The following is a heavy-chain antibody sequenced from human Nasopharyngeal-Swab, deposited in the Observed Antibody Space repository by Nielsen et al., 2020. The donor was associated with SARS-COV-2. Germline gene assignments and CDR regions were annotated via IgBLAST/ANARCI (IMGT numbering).Heavy chain of an antibody. D-gene: IGHD2-2*01. CDR2: INHSGST. J-gene: IGHJ6*02. CDR3: ARGKVVPAARHYYYYYGMDV. CDR1: GGSFSGYY. Sequence: GSLRLSCAVYGGSFSGYYWSWIRQPPGEGLEWIGEINHSGSTNYNPSLKSRVTISVDTSKNQFSLKLSSVTAADTAVYYCARGKVVPAARHYYYYYGMDVWGQGTTVTVSS. V-gene: IGHV4-34*01.